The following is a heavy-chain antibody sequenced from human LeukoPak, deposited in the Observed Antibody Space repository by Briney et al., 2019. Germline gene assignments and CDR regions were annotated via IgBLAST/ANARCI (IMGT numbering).Heavy chain of an antibody. CDR1: GYSFTSYW. CDR2: IYPGDSDT. V-gene: IGHV5-51*01. CDR3: ARHHYDFWSGYYFDY. Sequence: GESLKISCQGSGYSFTSYWIGWVRQMPGKGLEWMGIIYPGDSDTRYSPSFQGQVTISADKSISTAYLQWSSLKASDTAMYYCARHHYDFWSGYYFDYWGQGTLVTVSS. D-gene: IGHD3-3*01. J-gene: IGHJ4*02.